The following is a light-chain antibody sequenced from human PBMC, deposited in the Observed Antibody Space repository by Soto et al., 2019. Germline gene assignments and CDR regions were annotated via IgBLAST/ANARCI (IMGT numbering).Light chain of an antibody. CDR1: SSDVGGYNY. CDR2: EVN. Sequence: QSVLTQPPSASGSPGQSVTISCTGTSSDVGGYNYVSWFQQHPGKAPKLIIHEVNQRPSGVPDRFSGSKSGNTASLTVSGLQAEDEGTYYCQSYDSSLRAWVFGGGTKLTVL. V-gene: IGLV2-8*01. J-gene: IGLJ3*02. CDR3: QSYDSSLRAWV.